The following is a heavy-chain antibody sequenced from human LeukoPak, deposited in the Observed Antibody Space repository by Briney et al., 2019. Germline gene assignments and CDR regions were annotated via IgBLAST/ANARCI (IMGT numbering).Heavy chain of an antibody. D-gene: IGHD1-26*01. V-gene: IGHV4-61*01. CDR3: ARVLGPMYHDAFDI. J-gene: IGHJ3*02. CDR2: IYYSDIT. CDR1: GGSVSSGSYY. Sequence: SETLSLTCTVSGGSVSSGSYYWSWIRQPPGKGLEWIGYIYYSDITSYNPSLKSRVTISVDMPKNQFSLNLSSVTAADTAVYYCARVLGPMYHDAFDIWGLGTMVTVSS.